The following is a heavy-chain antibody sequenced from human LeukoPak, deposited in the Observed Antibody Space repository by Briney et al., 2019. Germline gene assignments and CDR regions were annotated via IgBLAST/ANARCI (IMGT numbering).Heavy chain of an antibody. CDR3: ARVSGKFVGATAY. CDR2: ISAYNGNT. D-gene: IGHD1-26*01. V-gene: IGHV1-18*01. Sequence: ASVKVSCKASGGTFSSYGINWVRQAPGQGLEWMGWISAYNGNTNYAQNLQGRVTMTTDTSTSTAYVELRSLRSDDTAVYYCARVSGKFVGATAYWGQGTLVTVSS. CDR1: GGTFSSYG. J-gene: IGHJ4*02.